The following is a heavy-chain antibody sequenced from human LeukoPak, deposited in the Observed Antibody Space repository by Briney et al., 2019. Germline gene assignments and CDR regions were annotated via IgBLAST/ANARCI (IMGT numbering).Heavy chain of an antibody. J-gene: IGHJ4*02. CDR2: IWPDGTIQ. Sequence: GGSLRLSCAASGFIFSYYGMHWVRQAPGKGLEWLAVIWPDGTIQYYADPVKGRFTISRDNSKNTLYLQLTGLRADDSAVYYCARHNHNWGWDFWGQGAQVTVSS. V-gene: IGHV3-33*01. D-gene: IGHD7-27*01. CDR3: ARHNHNWGWDF. CDR1: GFIFSYYG.